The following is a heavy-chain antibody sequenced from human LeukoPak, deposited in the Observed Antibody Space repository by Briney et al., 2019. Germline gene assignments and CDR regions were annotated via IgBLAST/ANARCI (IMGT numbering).Heavy chain of an antibody. D-gene: IGHD3-22*01. J-gene: IGHJ4*02. CDR1: GYTFTGYY. Sequence: GASVKASCKASGYTFTGYYMHWVRQAPGQGLEWVGWINPNSCGTNYAQKFQGRVTMTRDASISTAYMELSRLRSADTAVYYCATAEVVVITTAFAYWGQGTLVTVSS. V-gene: IGHV1-2*02. CDR2: INPNSCGT. CDR3: ATAEVVVITTAFAY.